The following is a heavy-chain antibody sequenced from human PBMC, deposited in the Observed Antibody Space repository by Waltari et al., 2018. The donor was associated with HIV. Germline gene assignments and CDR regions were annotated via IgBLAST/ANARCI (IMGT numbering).Heavy chain of an antibody. CDR2: LYNEGRT. Sequence: EVQLVESGGGLVQPGGSIRLSCAASGFSVRDTYMRWVRLAPGKGLQWVSVLYNEGRTQYIDSVKGRLTICRDNSKNALYLQMNSLRVDDTAVYYCARMKRSYGSGQARYFYFGMDVWGQGTTVIVSS. CDR1: GFSVRDTY. D-gene: IGHD3-10*01. V-gene: IGHV3-53*01. CDR3: ARMKRSYGSGQARYFYFGMDV. J-gene: IGHJ6*02.